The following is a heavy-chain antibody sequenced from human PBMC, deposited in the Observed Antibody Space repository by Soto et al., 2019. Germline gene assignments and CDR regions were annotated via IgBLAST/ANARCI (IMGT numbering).Heavy chain of an antibody. CDR1: GFTFSSYA. V-gene: IGHV3-30-3*01. J-gene: IGHJ6*02. CDR2: ISYDGSNK. Sequence: QVQLVESGGGVVQPGRSLRLSCAASGFTFSSYAMHWVHQAPGKGLEWVAVISYDGSNKYYADSVKGRFTISRDNSKNTLYVQMNSLRPEDTAVYYCARAPDIVLIRAYYYYGMDVWGQGTTVTVSS. CDR3: ARAPDIVLIRAYYYYGMDV. D-gene: IGHD2-8*01.